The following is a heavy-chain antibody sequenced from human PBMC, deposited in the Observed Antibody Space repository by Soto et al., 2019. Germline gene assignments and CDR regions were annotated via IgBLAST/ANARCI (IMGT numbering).Heavy chain of an antibody. D-gene: IGHD3-10*01. CDR2: INAGNGNT. J-gene: IGHJ5*02. CDR3: ATEKLMFRGVANWFDP. V-gene: IGHV1-3*01. CDR1: GYTFTSYA. Sequence: ASVKVSCKASGYTFTSYAMHWVRQAPGQRLEWMGWINAGNGNTKYSQKFQGRVTITRDTSASTAYMELSSLRSEDTAVYYCATEKLMFRGVANWFDPWGQGTLVTVS.